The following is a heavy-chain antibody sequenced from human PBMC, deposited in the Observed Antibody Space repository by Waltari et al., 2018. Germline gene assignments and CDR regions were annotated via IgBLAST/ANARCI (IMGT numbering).Heavy chain of an antibody. CDR1: GFTFSNYS. J-gene: IGHJ3*01. Sequence: EVQLVESGGGLVQPGGSPRLPCAASGFTFSNYSMNLVRQAPGRRLAWVSYIASAHKTIYYADSVGGRFTISRDKARGAVYLQMSSLRAEDTAVYYCARSVRGAFDVWGQGTMVTVSS. D-gene: IGHD3-10*01. CDR2: IASAHKTI. V-gene: IGHV3-48*01. CDR3: ARSVRGAFDV.